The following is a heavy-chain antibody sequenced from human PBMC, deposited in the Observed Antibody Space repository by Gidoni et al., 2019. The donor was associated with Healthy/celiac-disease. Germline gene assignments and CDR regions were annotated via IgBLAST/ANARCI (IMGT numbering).Heavy chain of an antibody. J-gene: IGHJ4*02. CDR2: IYYSGST. D-gene: IGHD6-19*01. Sequence: QLQLHESGPGLVNPSETLSLTCTVSGGSISSSSYYWGWIRQPPGKGLKWIGSIYYSGSTYYNPSLKSRVTISVETSKNQFSLKLSSVTAADTAVYYCARHVGDIAVAGTSFDYWGQGTLVTVSS. CDR3: ARHVGDIAVAGTSFDY. CDR1: GGSISSSSYY. V-gene: IGHV4-39*01.